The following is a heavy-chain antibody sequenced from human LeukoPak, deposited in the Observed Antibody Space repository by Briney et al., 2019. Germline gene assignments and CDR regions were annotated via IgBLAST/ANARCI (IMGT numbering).Heavy chain of an antibody. Sequence: SQTLSLTCTVSGGSISSGDCYWSWIRQPPGKGLGWNGYNYYSGSNYYNPSLKSRVTISVDTSKNQFSLKLSSVAAADTAVYYCASAAVDYDILTGSYYYYGMDVWGKGTTVTVSS. CDR2: NYYSGSN. V-gene: IGHV4-30-4*01. CDR3: ASAAVDYDILTGSYYYYGMDV. D-gene: IGHD3-9*01. CDR1: GGSISSGDCY. J-gene: IGHJ6*04.